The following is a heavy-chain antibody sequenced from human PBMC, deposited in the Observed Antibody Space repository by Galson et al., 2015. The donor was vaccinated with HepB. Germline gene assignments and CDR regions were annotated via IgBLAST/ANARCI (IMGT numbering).Heavy chain of an antibody. CDR3: ARGQGRHCSGGTCYETDYYYMDV. D-gene: IGHD2-15*01. CDR2: MNPTSGNT. Sequence: SVKVSCKASGYTFTSYDINWVRQATGQGLVWMGWMNPTSGNTGYAQKFQGRIIMTMNTSIRTAYMELTSLRSEDTAVYYCARGQGRHCSGGTCYETDYYYMDVWGIGTTVTVSS. J-gene: IGHJ6*03. CDR1: GYTFTSYD. V-gene: IGHV1-8*01.